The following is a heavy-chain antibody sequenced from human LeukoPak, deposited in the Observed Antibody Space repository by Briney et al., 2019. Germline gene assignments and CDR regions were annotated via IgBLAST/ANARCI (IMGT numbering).Heavy chain of an antibody. Sequence: GGSLRLSCAASGFTFSSYGMHWVRQAPGKGLEWVAVISYDGSNKYYADFVKGRFTISRDNSKNTLYLQMNSLRAEDTAVYYCAKDSQWLVRRWFDPWGQGTLVTVSS. V-gene: IGHV3-30*18. CDR1: GFTFSSYG. D-gene: IGHD6-19*01. J-gene: IGHJ5*02. CDR3: AKDSQWLVRRWFDP. CDR2: ISYDGSNK.